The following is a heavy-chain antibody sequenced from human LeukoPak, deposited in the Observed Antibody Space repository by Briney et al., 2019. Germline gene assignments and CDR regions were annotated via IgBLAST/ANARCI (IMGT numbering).Heavy chain of an antibody. CDR1: GFTFSSDW. J-gene: IGHJ4*02. D-gene: IGHD6-19*01. CDR2: IKQDGSEK. CDR3: ARGASGWYLGLDY. V-gene: IGHV3-7*01. Sequence: GGCLRLSCAASGFTFSSDWMSWVREAPGEGLEWVANIKQDGSEKYYVDSVKGRFTISRDNAKNSLYLQMNSLRAEDTAVYYCARGASGWYLGLDYWGPGTLVTVSS.